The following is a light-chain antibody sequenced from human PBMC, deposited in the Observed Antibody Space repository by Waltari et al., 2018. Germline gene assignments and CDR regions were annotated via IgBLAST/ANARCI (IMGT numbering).Light chain of an antibody. CDR1: QSVKTN. V-gene: IGKV3-15*01. J-gene: IGKJ3*01. CDR3: QQYNHWPPVFT. CDR2: GAS. Sequence: EIVLTQSPATLSVSPGERATLSCRASQSVKTNLAWYQQKPDQAPRLLIYGASNRATGVPARFSGSGSGTDFTLTISSLQSEDFALYYCQQYNHWPPVFTFGPGTKLDIK.